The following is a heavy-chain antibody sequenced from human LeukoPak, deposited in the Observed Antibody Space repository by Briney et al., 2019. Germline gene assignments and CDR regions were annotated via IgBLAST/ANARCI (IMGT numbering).Heavy chain of an antibody. Sequence: GGSLRLSCAASGFTFSSYGMHWVRQAPGKGLEWVAFIRYDGSNKYCADSVKGRFTISRDNSKNTLYLQMNSLRAEDTAVYYCAKDGRQRKTYFYGSGSANAFDIWGQGTMVTVSS. CDR3: AKDGRQRKTYFYGSGSANAFDI. V-gene: IGHV3-30*02. D-gene: IGHD3-10*01. J-gene: IGHJ3*02. CDR1: GFTFSSYG. CDR2: IRYDGSNK.